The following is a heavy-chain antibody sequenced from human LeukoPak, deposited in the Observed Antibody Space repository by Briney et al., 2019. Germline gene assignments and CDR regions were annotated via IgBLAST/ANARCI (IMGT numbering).Heavy chain of an antibody. CDR3: ARVGGITLALAPSPFPDYNYYYMDV. Sequence: GGSLRLSCAASGFTFSTYAMNWVRQAPGKGLEWVSGISGSGVSTYYADSVKGRFTISRDNAKKSLYLQMNSLRAEDTAVYYCARVGGITLALAPSPFPDYNYYYMDVWGKGTTVTVSS. D-gene: IGHD3-10*01. CDR2: ISGSGVST. J-gene: IGHJ6*03. CDR1: GFTFSTYA. V-gene: IGHV3-23*01.